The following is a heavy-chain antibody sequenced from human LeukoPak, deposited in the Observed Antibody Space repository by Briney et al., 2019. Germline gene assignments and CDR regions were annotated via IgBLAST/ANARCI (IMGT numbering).Heavy chain of an antibody. CDR3: ARGDHVRIYAESAFDI. Sequence: RASVKVSCKASGYTFTSYYMHWVRQAPGQGLEWMGIINPSGGSTSYAQKFQGRVTMTRDTSTSTVYMELSRLRSEDTAVYYCARGDHVRIYAESAFDIWGQGTKVTVSS. J-gene: IGHJ3*02. CDR1: GYTFTSYY. V-gene: IGHV1-46*01. D-gene: IGHD3-3*01. CDR2: INPSGGST.